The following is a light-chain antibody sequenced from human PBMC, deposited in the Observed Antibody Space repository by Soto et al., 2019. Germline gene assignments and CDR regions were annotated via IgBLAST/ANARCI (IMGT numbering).Light chain of an antibody. J-gene: IGKJ1*01. CDR2: AAT. CDR3: QQSYSTPQT. Sequence: DIQMTQSPSSLSAFVGDRVTITCRASQSISSYLNWYQQKPGKAPNLLIYAATSLQSGVPSRFSGSGSGTDFTLTISSLHLEDFATYYCQQSYSTPQTFGQGTKVDIK. CDR1: QSISSY. V-gene: IGKV1-39*01.